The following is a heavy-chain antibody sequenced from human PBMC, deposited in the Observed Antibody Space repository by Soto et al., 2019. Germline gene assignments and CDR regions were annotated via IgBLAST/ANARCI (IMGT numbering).Heavy chain of an antibody. D-gene: IGHD2-8*01. Sequence: QVQLVQSGAEVKKPGASVKVSCKASGYTFTSYGISWVRQAPGQGLEWMGWISAYNGNTNYAQKLQGRVTMTTDTYTSTAYMELRSLRSDDTAVYYCARDRWSMVYDYGMDVWGQGTTVTVSS. CDR1: GYTFTSYG. J-gene: IGHJ6*02. CDR2: ISAYNGNT. CDR3: ARDRWSMVYDYGMDV. V-gene: IGHV1-18*01.